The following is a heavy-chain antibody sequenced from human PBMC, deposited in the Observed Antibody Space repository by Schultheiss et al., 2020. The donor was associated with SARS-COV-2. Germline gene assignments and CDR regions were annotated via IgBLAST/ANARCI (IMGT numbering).Heavy chain of an antibody. V-gene: IGHV3-30*03. CDR2: ISYDGSNK. CDR1: GFTFSSYA. CDR3: AILNDSSHPKRGY. D-gene: IGHD3-22*01. J-gene: IGHJ4*02. Sequence: GGSLRLSCAASGFTFSSYAMSWVRQAPGKGLEWVAVISYDGSNKYYADSVKGRFTISRDNSKNTLYLQMNSLRAEDTAVYYCAILNDSSHPKRGYWGQGTLVTVSS.